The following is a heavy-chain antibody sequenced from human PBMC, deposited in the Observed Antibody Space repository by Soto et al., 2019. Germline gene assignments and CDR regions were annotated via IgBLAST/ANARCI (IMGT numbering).Heavy chain of an antibody. J-gene: IGHJ6*02. CDR1: GDGVSSNSAA. Sequence: SQTLSLTCVISGDGVSSNSAAWNWIRQSPSRGLEWLGRTYYRSKWYNDYAVSVKSRITINPDTSKNQFSLQLNSVTPEDTAVYYCARAGDYDSWSGYTSQYYYYGMDVWGQGTTVTVSS. CDR3: ARAGDYDSWSGYTSQYYYYGMDV. V-gene: IGHV6-1*01. D-gene: IGHD3-3*01. CDR2: TYYRSKWYN.